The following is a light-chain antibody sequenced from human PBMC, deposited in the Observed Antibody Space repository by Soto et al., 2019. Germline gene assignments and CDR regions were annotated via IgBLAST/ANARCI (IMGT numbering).Light chain of an antibody. CDR2: GAS. CDR3: QQYNIWYT. CDR1: QSVNNN. J-gene: IGKJ2*01. Sequence: ETVMTQSTATLSVSPGERATLSCRASQSVNNNLAWYQQKRGQAPRLLIYGASTRATGIPARFSGSGSGTEFNLTISSLQSEDFAVYYCQQYNIWYTFGQGTKLEIK. V-gene: IGKV3-15*01.